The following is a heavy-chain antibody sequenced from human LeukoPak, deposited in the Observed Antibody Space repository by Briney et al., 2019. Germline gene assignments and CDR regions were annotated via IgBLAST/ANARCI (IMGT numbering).Heavy chain of an antibody. CDR3: ARDLVGSTNWFDP. CDR2: INPNSGAT. J-gene: IGHJ5*02. V-gene: IGHV1-2*02. D-gene: IGHD2-8*02. Sequence: GPVQVSCQASGYTFTGYYMHWVRQAPGQGLEWMGWINPNSGATNYVQKFQGRVTMTRDTSVSTAYMELSRLTSDDTAVYYCARDLVGSTNWFDPWGQGTLVTVSS. CDR1: GYTFTGYY.